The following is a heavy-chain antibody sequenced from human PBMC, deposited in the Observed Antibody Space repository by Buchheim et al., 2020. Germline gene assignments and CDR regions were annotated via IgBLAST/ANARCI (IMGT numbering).Heavy chain of an antibody. V-gene: IGHV3-30-3*01. CDR2: ISYDGSNK. CDR3: AREDSGSYFFDYYYYGMDV. J-gene: IGHJ6*02. D-gene: IGHD1-26*01. CDR1: GFTFSSYA. Sequence: QVQLVESGGGVVQPGRSLRLSCAASGFTFSSYAMHWVRQAPGKGLEWVAVISYDGSNKYYADSVQGRFTISRDNSKNTLYLQMNSLRAEDTAVHYCAREDSGSYFFDYYYYGMDVWGQGTT.